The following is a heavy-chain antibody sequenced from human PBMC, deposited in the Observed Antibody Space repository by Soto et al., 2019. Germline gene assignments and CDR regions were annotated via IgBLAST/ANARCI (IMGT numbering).Heavy chain of an antibody. J-gene: IGHJ4*02. V-gene: IGHV1-69*01. CDR2: IIPIFGTA. D-gene: IGHD3-16*01. Sequence: QVQLVQSGAEVKKPGSSVKVSCKASGGTFSSYSINWVRQAPGQGLEWMGEIIPIFGTANYAQKFQGRVTITADESTSTDYMEPSSLRSEDTAVYYCARDGGRHSGGSAYWGQGTLVTVSS. CDR3: ARDGGRHSGGSAY. CDR1: GGTFSSYS.